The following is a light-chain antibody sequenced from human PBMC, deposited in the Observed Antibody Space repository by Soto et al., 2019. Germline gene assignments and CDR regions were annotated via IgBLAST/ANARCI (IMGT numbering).Light chain of an antibody. J-gene: IGKJ1*01. Sequence: EIVMTQSPATLSVPPGERATLSCRASQSVSTNVAWYQQKPGQAPRLLIYGASTRATGIPARFSGSGSGTDFTLTISSLQSEDFAVYHCQHYNNWPPTWTFGQGTKVEIK. CDR3: QHYNNWPPTWT. V-gene: IGKV3-15*01. CDR2: GAS. CDR1: QSVSTN.